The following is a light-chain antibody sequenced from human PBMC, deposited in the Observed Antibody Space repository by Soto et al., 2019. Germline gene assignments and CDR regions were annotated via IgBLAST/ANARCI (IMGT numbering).Light chain of an antibody. CDR2: KAT. CDR3: QQYHSYWWFT. V-gene: IGKV1-5*03. CDR1: QSISSW. Sequence: DLQMTQSPSTLSASVGDRVTITCRASQSISSWLAWYQQKPGKAPKLLIYKATSLESGVPYRFSRSGSPTEFTLSISSLQPDDFATYYCQQYHSYWWFTFGPGTKVDIK. J-gene: IGKJ3*01.